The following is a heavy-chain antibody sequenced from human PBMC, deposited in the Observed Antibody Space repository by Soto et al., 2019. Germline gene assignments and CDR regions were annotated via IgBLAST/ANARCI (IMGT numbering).Heavy chain of an antibody. CDR2: IYYSGST. Sequence: SETLSLTCTVSGGSISSYYWSWIRQPPGKGLEWIGYIYYSGSTNYNPSLKSRVTISVDTSKNQFSLKLSSVTTADTAVYYCARGYCSSTICYIWDNWFDPWGQGTLVTVS. J-gene: IGHJ5*02. V-gene: IGHV4-59*01. CDR1: GGSISSYY. CDR3: ARGYCSSTICYIWDNWFDP. D-gene: IGHD2-2*02.